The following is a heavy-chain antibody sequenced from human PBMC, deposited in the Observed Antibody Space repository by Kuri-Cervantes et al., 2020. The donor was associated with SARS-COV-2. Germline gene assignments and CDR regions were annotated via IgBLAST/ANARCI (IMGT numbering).Heavy chain of an antibody. CDR1: GFTFSSYG. D-gene: IGHD4-17*01. J-gene: IGHJ3*02. CDR2: IWFDGSNE. Sequence: GESLKISCAASGFTFSSYGMHWVRQAPGKGLEWVAVIWFDGSNEYYADSVKGRFTISRDNSKDTVYLQMNSLRAEDTAVYYCARGRATVTVIGAFDIWGQGTMVTVSS. CDR3: ARGRATVTVIGAFDI. V-gene: IGHV3-33*01.